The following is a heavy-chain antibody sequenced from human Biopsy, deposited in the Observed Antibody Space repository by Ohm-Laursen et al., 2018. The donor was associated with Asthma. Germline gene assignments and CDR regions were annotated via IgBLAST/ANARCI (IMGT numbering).Heavy chain of an antibody. V-gene: IGHV3-30*04. CDR2: ISYDGSSI. J-gene: IGHJ4*02. Sequence: SLRLSCAALRFTYEMHWVRQAPGKGLEWVAVISYDGSSIYYADSVKGRFTISRDNSKNTLSLQMNSLTAEDTAVYYCAKEDVAGTHIEDWGQGTLVTVSS. CDR3: AKEDVAGTHIED. CDR1: RFTYE. D-gene: IGHD6-19*01.